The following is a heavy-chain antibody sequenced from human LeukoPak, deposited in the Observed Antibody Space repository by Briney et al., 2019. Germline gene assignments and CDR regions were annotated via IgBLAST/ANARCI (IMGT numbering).Heavy chain of an antibody. J-gene: IGHJ4*02. CDR3: ARLPGCSSTSCYLDY. D-gene: IGHD2-2*01. CDR1: GGSFSGYY. V-gene: IGHV4-34*01. CDR2: INHSGST. Sequence: SATLSLTCAVYGGSFSGYYWSWIRQPPGKGLEWIGKINHSGSTNYNPSLKSRVTISVDTSKNQFSLKLSSVTAADTAVYYCARLPGCSSTSCYLDYWGQGTLVTVSS.